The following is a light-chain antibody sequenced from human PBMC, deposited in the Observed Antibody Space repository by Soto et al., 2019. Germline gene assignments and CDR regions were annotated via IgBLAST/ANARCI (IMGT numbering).Light chain of an antibody. CDR2: GAS. J-gene: IGKJ2*01. Sequence: EIVMTQSPATLSVSPGERATLACRASQSFSSNLSWYQQKPGQAPRLLIYGASTRATVIPARFRGSGSGTEFTHTISSLHSEYFAFYYCQQYNNWPPYTFGQGTKLAIK. CDR3: QQYNNWPPYT. CDR1: QSFSSN. V-gene: IGKV3-15*01.